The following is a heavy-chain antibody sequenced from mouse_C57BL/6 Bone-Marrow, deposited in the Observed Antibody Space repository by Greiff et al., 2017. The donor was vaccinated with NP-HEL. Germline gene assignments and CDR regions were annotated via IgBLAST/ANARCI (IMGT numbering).Heavy chain of an antibody. J-gene: IGHJ2*01. V-gene: IGHV1-19*01. CDR3: ARFIPPDY. CDR1: GYTFTDYY. Sequence: VQLKQSGPVLVKPGASVKMSCKASGYTFTDYYMNWVKQSHGKSLEWIGVINPYNGGTSYNQKFKGKATLTVDKSSSTAYMELNSLTSEDSAVYYCARFIPPDYWGQGTTLTVSS. CDR2: INPYNGGT. D-gene: IGHD1-1*01.